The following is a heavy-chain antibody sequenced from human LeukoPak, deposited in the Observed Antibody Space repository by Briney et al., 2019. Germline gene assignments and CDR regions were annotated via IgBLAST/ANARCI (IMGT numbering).Heavy chain of an antibody. Sequence: SETLSLTCTVSGGSISSYFWSWIRQPPGKGLEWIGYIYYSGSTNYNPSLKSRVTISVATSKNQFSLKLSSVTAADTAVYYCASGGKYYGDYWYFDLWGRGTLVTVSS. CDR2: IYYSGST. CDR1: GGSISSYF. V-gene: IGHV4-59*01. J-gene: IGHJ2*01. D-gene: IGHD4-17*01. CDR3: ASGGKYYGDYWYFDL.